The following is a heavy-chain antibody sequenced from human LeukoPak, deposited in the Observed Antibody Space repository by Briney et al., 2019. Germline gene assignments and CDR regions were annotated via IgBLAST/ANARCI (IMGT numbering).Heavy chain of an antibody. CDR2: INHSGST. CDR3: ARAYDFWSGYYTY. D-gene: IGHD3-3*01. CDR1: GGSFSGYY. Sequence: SETLSLTCAVYGGSFSGYYWSWIRQHPGKGLEWIGEINHSGSTNYNPSLKSRVTISVDTSKNQFSLKLSSVTAADTAVYYCARAYDFWSGYYTYWGQGTLVTVSS. J-gene: IGHJ4*02. V-gene: IGHV4-34*01.